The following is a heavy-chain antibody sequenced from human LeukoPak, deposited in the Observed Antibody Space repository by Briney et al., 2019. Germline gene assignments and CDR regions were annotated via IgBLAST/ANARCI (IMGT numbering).Heavy chain of an antibody. D-gene: IGHD3-10*01. CDR3: ARDLWFGELLYY. V-gene: IGHV3-7*01. CDR1: GFTFSSYW. J-gene: IGHJ4*02. Sequence: GGSLRLSCAASGFTFSSYWMTWVRQAPGKGLEWVANIKQDGSEKYYVDSVKGRFTISRDNAKNPLYLQMKSLRAEDTAVYYCARDLWFGELLYYWGQGTLVTVSS. CDR2: IKQDGSEK.